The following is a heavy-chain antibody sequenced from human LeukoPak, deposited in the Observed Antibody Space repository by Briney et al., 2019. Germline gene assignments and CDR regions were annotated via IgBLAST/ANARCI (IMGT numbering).Heavy chain of an antibody. Sequence: GGSLRLSCAASGFTFRKYRMHWVRQTPGKGLEWVASISSSSNNIFYGDSVRGRFTLSRDNANNSLPLHINSLSADDTGVYYCARDPVVVVPAATPGGSSRYYYKGLDVWGQGTTVTVSS. V-gene: IGHV3-21*06. D-gene: IGHD2-2*01. CDR1: GFTFRKYR. J-gene: IGHJ6*02. CDR3: ARDPVVVVPAATPGGSSRYYYKGLDV. CDR2: ISSSSNNI.